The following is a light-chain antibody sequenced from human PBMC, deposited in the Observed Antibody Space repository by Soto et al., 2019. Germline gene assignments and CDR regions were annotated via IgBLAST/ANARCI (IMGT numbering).Light chain of an antibody. CDR3: GTWDSSLSAVV. CDR2: DNN. CDR1: SSNIGNNY. J-gene: IGLJ2*01. V-gene: IGLV1-51*01. Sequence: QSVLTQPPSVSAAPGQKVTISCSGSSSNIGNNYVSWYQQLPGTAPKLLISDNNKRPSGIPDRFSGSKSGTSATLGITGLQTGDEADYYCGTWDSSLSAVVFGGGTKLIVL.